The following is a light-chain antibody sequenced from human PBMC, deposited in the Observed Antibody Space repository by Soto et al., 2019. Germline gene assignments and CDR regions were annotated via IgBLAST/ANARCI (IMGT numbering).Light chain of an antibody. J-gene: IGKJ1*01. CDR2: AAS. CDR3: QQYNNWPPWT. V-gene: IGKV3-15*01. CDR1: QSVSSN. Sequence: EIVMTQSPATLSVSPGERATLSCRASQSVSSNLAWYQQKPGKAPRLLIYAASTRATGIPARFSGSGSGTECTPTISSLQAEGFAVYYCQQYNNWPPWTVGQGTKVEIK.